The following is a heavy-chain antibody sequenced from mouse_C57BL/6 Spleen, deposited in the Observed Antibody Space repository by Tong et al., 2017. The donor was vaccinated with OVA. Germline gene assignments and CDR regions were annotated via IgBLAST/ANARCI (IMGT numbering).Heavy chain of an antibody. CDR1: GYSITSDYA. J-gene: IGHJ2*01. D-gene: IGHD2-1*01. V-gene: IGHV3-2*02. CDR2: ISYSGST. Sequence: EVQLQESGPGLVKPSQSLSLTCTVTGYSITSDYAWNWIRQFPGNKLEWMGYISYSGSTSYNPSLKSRISITRDTSKNQFVLQLNSETTEDTATYYCARGEGNYLYYFDYWGQGTTLTVSS. CDR3: ARGEGNYLYYFDY.